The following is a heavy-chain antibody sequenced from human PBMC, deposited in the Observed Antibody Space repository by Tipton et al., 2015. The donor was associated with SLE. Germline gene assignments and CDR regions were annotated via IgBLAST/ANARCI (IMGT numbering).Heavy chain of an antibody. CDR3: ARVRWGYCATTSCDHYYYMDV. V-gene: IGHV4-59*12. CDR1: GGSISSYY. CDR2: IYYSGST. D-gene: IGHD2-2*01. J-gene: IGHJ6*03. Sequence: TLSLTCTVSGGSISSYYWSCIRQPPGKGLDWIGYIYYSGSTNYNPSLKSRVTISVDTSKNQFSLKLSSVTAADTAVYYCARVRWGYCATTSCDHYYYMDVWGKGTTVTVSS.